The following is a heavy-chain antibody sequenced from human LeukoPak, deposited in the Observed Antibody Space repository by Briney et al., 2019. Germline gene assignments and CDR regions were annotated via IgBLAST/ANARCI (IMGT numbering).Heavy chain of an antibody. V-gene: IGHV4-39*02. Sequence: SETLSLTCTVSGGSISNSSFYWGWIRQPPGKGLEWIGNIYYRGSTYYNSSLKSRVSISVDTSKNYFSLKVSSVTAADTAVYYCARLFLSFGAFSFDYWGQGTLVTVSS. J-gene: IGHJ4*02. CDR1: GGSISNSSFY. D-gene: IGHD3-10*01. CDR3: ARLFLSFGAFSFDY. CDR2: IYYRGST.